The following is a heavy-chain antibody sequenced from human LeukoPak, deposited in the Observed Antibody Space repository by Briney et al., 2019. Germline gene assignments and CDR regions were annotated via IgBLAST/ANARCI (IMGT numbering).Heavy chain of an antibody. J-gene: IGHJ4*02. V-gene: IGHV1-24*01. CDR3: AADGGPTASVYDC. Sequence: ASGKVSCKVSGNSLSQLSILWVRQAPGKGLEWMGCLDRDDGEIIYEQKFQGRVTMTEYKSTDTAYMEVNSLTSEDTAVYYCAADGGPTASVYDCWGQGTLVTVSS. CDR1: GNSLSQLS. D-gene: IGHD4-17*01. CDR2: LDRDDGEI.